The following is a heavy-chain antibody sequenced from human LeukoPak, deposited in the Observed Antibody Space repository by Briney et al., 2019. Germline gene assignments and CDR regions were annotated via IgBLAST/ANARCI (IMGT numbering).Heavy chain of an antibody. D-gene: IGHD1-14*01. CDR2: IIPIFGTA. V-gene: IGHV1-69*13. CDR1: GYTFTGYY. CDR3: ARARTRYRLFDY. Sequence: SVKVSCKASGYTFTGYYMHWVRQAPGQGLEWMGGIIPIFGTANYAQKFQGRVTITADESTSTAYMELSSLRSEDTAVYYCARARTRYRLFDYWGQGTLVTVSS. J-gene: IGHJ4*02.